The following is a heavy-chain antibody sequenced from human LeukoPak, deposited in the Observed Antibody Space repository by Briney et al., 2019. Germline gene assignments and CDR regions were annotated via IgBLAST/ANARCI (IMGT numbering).Heavy chain of an antibody. CDR3: ARWGYYDSSGFDY. V-gene: IGHV1-2*06. D-gene: IGHD3-22*01. Sequence: ASVKVSCKASGYTFTGYYMHWVRQAPGQGLEWMGRINPNSGGTNYAQKFQGRDTMTRDTSISTAYMELSRLRSDDTAVYYCARWGYYDSSGFDYWGQGTLVTVSS. J-gene: IGHJ4*02. CDR2: INPNSGGT. CDR1: GYTFTGYY.